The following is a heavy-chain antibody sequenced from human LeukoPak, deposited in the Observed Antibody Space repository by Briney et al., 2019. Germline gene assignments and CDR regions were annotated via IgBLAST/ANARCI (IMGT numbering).Heavy chain of an antibody. D-gene: IGHD6-6*01. CDR3: ARLVGSSSELVDV. V-gene: IGHV3-30-3*01. J-gene: IGHJ6*04. CDR1: GFTFSSYA. Sequence: GGSLRLSCAASGFTFSSYAMHWVRQAPGKGLEWVAVISYDGSNKYYADSVKGRFTISRDNSKNTLYLQMNSLRAEDTAVYYCARLVGSSSELVDVWGKGTTVTVSS. CDR2: ISYDGSNK.